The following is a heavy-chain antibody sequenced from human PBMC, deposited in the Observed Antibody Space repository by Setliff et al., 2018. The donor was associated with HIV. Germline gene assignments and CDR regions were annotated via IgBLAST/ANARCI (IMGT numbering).Heavy chain of an antibody. CDR1: GYTLSELS. CDR2: FDPQDGET. D-gene: IGHD2-21*01. CDR3: ANLAYCHGDCYSTGASDI. J-gene: IGHJ3*02. Sequence: GASVKVSCKVYGYTLSELSIHWVRQAPGKGLEWMGYFDPQDGETVYAQKFQDRVTITEDTSTYTAYMELSSLTSEDTAVYYCANLAYCHGDCYSTGASDIWGQGTMVTVS. V-gene: IGHV1-24*01.